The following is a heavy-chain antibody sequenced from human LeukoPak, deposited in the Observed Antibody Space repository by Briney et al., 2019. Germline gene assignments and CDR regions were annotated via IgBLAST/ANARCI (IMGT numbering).Heavy chain of an antibody. Sequence: ASVKVSCKASGYTFTGCYMHWVRQAPGQGLEWMGWINPNSGGTNYAQKLQGRVTMTTDTSTSTAYMELRSLRSDDTAVYYCARGVSDLSDIVVVPAATPGDYWGQGTLVTVSS. J-gene: IGHJ4*02. CDR2: INPNSGGT. CDR3: ARGVSDLSDIVVVPAATPGDY. V-gene: IGHV1-2*02. D-gene: IGHD2-2*01. CDR1: GYTFTGCY.